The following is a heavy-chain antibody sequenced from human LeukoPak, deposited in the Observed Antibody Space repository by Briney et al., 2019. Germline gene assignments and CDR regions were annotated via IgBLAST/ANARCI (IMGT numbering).Heavy chain of an antibody. D-gene: IGHD4-23*01. CDR3: ARGGGNSFDY. V-gene: IGHV4-61*05. J-gene: IGHJ4*02. CDR2: IYYSGST. Sequence: SETLSLTCTVSGGSISSSSYYWGWIRQPPGKGLEWIGYIYYSGSTKYNPSLKSRVTISVDTSKNQFSLKLSSVTAADTAVYYCARGGGNSFDYWGQGTLVTVSS. CDR1: GGSISSSSYY.